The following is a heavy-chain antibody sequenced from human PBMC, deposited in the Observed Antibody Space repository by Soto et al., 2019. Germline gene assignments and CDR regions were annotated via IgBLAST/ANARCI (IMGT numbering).Heavy chain of an antibody. V-gene: IGHV4-39*01. CDR2: IYYSGST. J-gene: IGHJ3*02. Sequence: QLQLQESGPGLVKPSETLSLTCTVSGGSISSNSHYWGWIRQPPGKGLEWIGSIYYSGSTYYNPSLKSRVTISVDTSKNQFSLKLSSVTAADTAVYYCARQMVVAATNDAFDIWGQGTMVTVSS. D-gene: IGHD2-15*01. CDR3: ARQMVVAATNDAFDI. CDR1: GGSISSNSHY.